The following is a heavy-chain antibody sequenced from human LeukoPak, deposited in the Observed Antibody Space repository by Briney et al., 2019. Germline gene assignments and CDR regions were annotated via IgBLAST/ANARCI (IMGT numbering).Heavy chain of an antibody. D-gene: IGHD5-18*01. J-gene: IGHJ5*02. CDR3: ARALGTAMVTVDWFDP. CDR2: IYYSGST. V-gene: IGHV4-59*01. CDR1: GGSISSYY. Sequence: SETLSLTCTVSGGSISSYYWSWIRQPPGKGLEWIGYIYYSGSTNYNPSLKSRVTISVDTSKNQFSLKLSSVTAADTAVYYCARALGTAMVTVDWFDPWGQGTLVTVSS.